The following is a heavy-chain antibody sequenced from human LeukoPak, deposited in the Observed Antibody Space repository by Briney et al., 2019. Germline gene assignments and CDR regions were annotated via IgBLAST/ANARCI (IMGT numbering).Heavy chain of an antibody. CDR1: GGTFSSYA. J-gene: IGHJ3*02. D-gene: IGHD1-1*01. Sequence: GASVKVSCKASGGTFSSYAISWVRQAPGQGLEWMGGIIPIFGTANYAQKFQGRVTITADESTSTAYMELSSLRSEDTAVYYCVSLLFPVATGTTGNAFDIWGQGTMVTVSS. CDR3: VSLLFPVATGTTGNAFDI. V-gene: IGHV1-69*13. CDR2: IIPIFGTA.